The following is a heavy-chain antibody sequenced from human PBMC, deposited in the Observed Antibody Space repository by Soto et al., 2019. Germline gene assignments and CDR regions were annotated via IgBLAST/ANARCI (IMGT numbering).Heavy chain of an antibody. CDR2: INAGNGNT. D-gene: IGHD3-10*02. V-gene: IGHV1-3*01. Sequence: ASVKVSCKASGYTFTNYAIHWVRQAPGQRLEWMGWINAGNGNTQSSQKFQGRVTFTRDTSASTAYMELSSLRSEDTAVYYCARPMYEGDYSDYWGPGTPVTVSS. CDR1: GYTFTNYA. CDR3: ARPMYEGDYSDY. J-gene: IGHJ4*02.